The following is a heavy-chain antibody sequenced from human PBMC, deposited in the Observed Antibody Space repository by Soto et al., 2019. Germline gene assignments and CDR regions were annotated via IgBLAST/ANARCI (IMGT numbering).Heavy chain of an antibody. Sequence: SETLSLTCSVSGGSISGSYWSWIRQSPGKGLEWLGYVCYTGSTNYSPSLRSRVSISVDTSKNEFSLRLSSVTAADTAVYFCARSVAVPGAHIDYWGQGTQVTVSS. V-gene: IGHV4-59*01. CDR1: GGSISGSY. D-gene: IGHD6-19*01. CDR3: ARSVAVPGAHIDY. CDR2: VCYTGST. J-gene: IGHJ4*02.